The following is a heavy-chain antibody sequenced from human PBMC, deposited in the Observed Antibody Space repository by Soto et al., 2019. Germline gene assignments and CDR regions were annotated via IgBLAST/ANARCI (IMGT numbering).Heavy chain of an antibody. J-gene: IGHJ4*02. CDR3: AKDCRRLAVAGSAFDS. V-gene: IGHV3-23*01. CDR1: GFTFNDYA. D-gene: IGHD6-19*01. Sequence: PGGSLRLSCAASGFTFNDYAMAWVRQAPGKGLEWVSSISGSGGHSSYADSVRGRSTISRDNVNSILSLDMSDLSAEDTAVYYCAKDCRRLAVAGSAFDSWGQGTLVTVSS. CDR2: ISGSGGHS.